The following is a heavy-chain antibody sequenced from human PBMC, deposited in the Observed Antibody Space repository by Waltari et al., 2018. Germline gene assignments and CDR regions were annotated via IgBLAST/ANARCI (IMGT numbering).Heavy chain of an antibody. CDR3: ARGKGYSGYDSLYYYYYGMDV. CDR2: IIPIFGTA. Sequence: QVQLVQSGAEVKKPGSSVQVSCTASGGTFISYAISWVRPAPGHGLEWMGGIIPIFGTANYAQKFQGRVTITADESTSTAYMELSSLRSEDTAVYYCARGKGYSGYDSLYYYYYGMDVWGQGTTVTVSS. CDR1: GGTFISYA. D-gene: IGHD5-12*01. J-gene: IGHJ6*02. V-gene: IGHV1-69*13.